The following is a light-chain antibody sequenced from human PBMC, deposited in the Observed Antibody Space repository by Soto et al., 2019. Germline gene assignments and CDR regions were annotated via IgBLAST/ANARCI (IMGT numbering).Light chain of an antibody. J-gene: IGKJ2*01. CDR1: QSVNRF. V-gene: IGKV3-11*01. CDR3: QQRSNWPRYT. CDR2: DTS. Sequence: EIVLTQSPVTLSLSPGERATLSCRASQSVNRFLAWYQQKPGQAPRLLIYDTSNRATGIPARFSGSGSGTDFILTISSLEPEDFAVYYCQQRSNWPRYTFGQGTKLAIK.